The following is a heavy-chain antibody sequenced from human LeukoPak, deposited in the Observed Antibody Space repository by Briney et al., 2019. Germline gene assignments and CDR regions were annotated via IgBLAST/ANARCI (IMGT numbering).Heavy chain of an antibody. CDR1: GGSFSGYY. D-gene: IGHD2-21*01. V-gene: IGHV4-34*01. J-gene: IGHJ4*02. CDR3: ARVRVHRTRAYPFDY. CDR2: INHSGST. Sequence: PSETLSLTCAVYGGSFSGYYWSWIRQPPGKGLEWIGEINHSGSTNYNPPLKSRVTISVDTSKNQFSLKLSSVTAADTAVYYCARVRVHRTRAYPFDYWGQGTLVTVSS.